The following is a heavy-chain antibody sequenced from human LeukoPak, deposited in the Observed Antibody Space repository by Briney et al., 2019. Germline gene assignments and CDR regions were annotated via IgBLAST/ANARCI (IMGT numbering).Heavy chain of an antibody. CDR2: IIPIFGTA. CDR1: GGTFSSYA. V-gene: IGHV1-69*13. D-gene: IGHD6-13*01. CDR3: ARDSVGSSSRPVRKNFFDY. Sequence: ASVKVSCKASGGTFSSYAISWVRQAPGQGLEWMGGIIPIFGTANYAQKFQGRVTITADESTSTAYMELSSLRSEDTAVYYCARDSVGSSSRPVRKNFFDYWGQGTLVTVSS. J-gene: IGHJ4*02.